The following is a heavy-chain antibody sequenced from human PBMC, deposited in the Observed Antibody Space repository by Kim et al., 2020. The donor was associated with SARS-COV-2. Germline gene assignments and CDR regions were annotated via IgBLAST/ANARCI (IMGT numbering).Heavy chain of an antibody. Sequence: SETLSLTCTVSGGSISNYYWSWIRQSPEKGLEWIGYIHNSESTSYNSSLKSRVTISVDTSKNQFSLNLRSVTAADTAVYYCARHPWGHGMDVWGQGTTVTVSS. V-gene: IGHV4-59*08. CDR1: GGSISNYY. CDR2: IHNSEST. J-gene: IGHJ6*02. D-gene: IGHD3-16*01. CDR3: ARHPWGHGMDV.